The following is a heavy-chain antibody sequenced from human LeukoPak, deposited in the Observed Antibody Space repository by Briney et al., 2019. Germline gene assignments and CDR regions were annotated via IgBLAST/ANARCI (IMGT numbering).Heavy chain of an antibody. Sequence: PGGSLRLSCSASGFTFSSYWMSWVRQAPGKGLEWVANIKQDGSEKYYVDSVKGRFTISRDNAKNSLYLQMNSLRAEDTAVYYCASLGGSSWPEDAFDIWGQGTMVTVSS. J-gene: IGHJ3*02. V-gene: IGHV3-7*01. CDR3: ASLGGSSWPEDAFDI. CDR1: GFTFSSYW. D-gene: IGHD6-13*01. CDR2: IKQDGSEK.